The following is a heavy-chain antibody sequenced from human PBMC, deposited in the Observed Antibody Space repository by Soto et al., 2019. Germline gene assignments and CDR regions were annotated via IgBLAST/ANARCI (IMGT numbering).Heavy chain of an antibody. CDR3: AGDIAPGDYVWASYRDSTNYCFDY. V-gene: IGHV1-46*01. D-gene: IGHD3-16*02. J-gene: IGHJ4*02. CDR2: INPSGGRT. CDR1: GYTFTSYY. Sequence: ASVKVSCKASGYTFTSYYMHWVRQAPGQGLEWMGIINPSGGRTSYAQKFQGRVTMTRDTSTSTVYMELSSLRSEDTAVYYCAGDIAPGDYVWASYRDSTNYCFDYWGQGTLVTVSS.